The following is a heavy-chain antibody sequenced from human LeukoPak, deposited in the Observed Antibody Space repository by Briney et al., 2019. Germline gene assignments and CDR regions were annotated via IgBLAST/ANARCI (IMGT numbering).Heavy chain of an antibody. J-gene: IGHJ4*02. D-gene: IGHD6-19*01. CDR2: ISYDGSNK. Sequence: GGSLRLSCAASGFTFSSYRMHWVRQAPGKGLEWVAVISYDGSNKYYADSVKGRFTISRDNSKNTLYLQMNSLRAEDTAVYYCAKLLTVAGSFDYWGQGTLVTVSS. CDR1: GFTFSSYR. CDR3: AKLLTVAGSFDY. V-gene: IGHV3-30*18.